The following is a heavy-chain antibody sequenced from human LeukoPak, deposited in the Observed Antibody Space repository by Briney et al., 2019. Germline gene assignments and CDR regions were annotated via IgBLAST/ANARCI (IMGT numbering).Heavy chain of an antibody. Sequence: SETLSLTCTVSGGSISSYYWSWIRQPPGKGLEWIGYIYYSGSTNYNPSLKSRVTISVDTSKNQFSLKLSSVTAADTAMYYCARVTHSGYYGGVFDYWGQGTLVTVSS. V-gene: IGHV4-59*01. J-gene: IGHJ4*02. CDR1: GGSISSYY. CDR3: ARVTHSGYYGGVFDY. D-gene: IGHD3-22*01. CDR2: IYYSGST.